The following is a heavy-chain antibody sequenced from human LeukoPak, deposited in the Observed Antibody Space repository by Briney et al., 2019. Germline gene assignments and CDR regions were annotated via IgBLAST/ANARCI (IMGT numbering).Heavy chain of an antibody. CDR3: ASTIFGVVTRVDY. D-gene: IGHD3-3*01. V-gene: IGHV3-21*01. J-gene: IGHJ4*02. Sequence: GGSLRLSCAASGFTFSSYSMNWVRQAPGKGLEWVSSISSSSSYIYYADSVKGRFTISRDNAKHSLYLQMNSLRAEDTAVYYCASTIFGVVTRVDYWGQGTLVTVSS. CDR1: GFTFSSYS. CDR2: ISSSSSYI.